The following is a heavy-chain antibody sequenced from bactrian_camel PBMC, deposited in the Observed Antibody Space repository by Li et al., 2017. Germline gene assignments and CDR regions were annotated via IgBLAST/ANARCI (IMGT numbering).Heavy chain of an antibody. D-gene: IGHD1*01. CDR2: ITNSGVRT. J-gene: IGHJ7*01. Sequence: VQLVESGGGSVQPGGSLRLSCAGSGYAFSVSCMAWFRQGPGKGFERVSTITNSGVRTYAADSVKGRFTISRDDAKNTLYLQMNSLKPEDAAMYYCAARFNFAGVSMDYWGKGTQVTVS. V-gene: IGHV3S31*01. CDR1: GYAFSVSC.